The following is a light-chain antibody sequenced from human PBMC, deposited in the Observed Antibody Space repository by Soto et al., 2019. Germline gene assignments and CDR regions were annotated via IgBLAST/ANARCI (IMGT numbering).Light chain of an antibody. J-gene: IGKJ2*01. V-gene: IGKV3-15*01. CDR2: GTT. Sequence: EIVMTQSPATLSASPGERATLSCRASQSVSTNLAWYQQKPGQAPRLLIYGTTTRATGFPARFSGSGSGTEFTLTISSLQSADFAVYYCHQYNVWPQTFGQGTKLEIK. CDR3: HQYNVWPQT. CDR1: QSVSTN.